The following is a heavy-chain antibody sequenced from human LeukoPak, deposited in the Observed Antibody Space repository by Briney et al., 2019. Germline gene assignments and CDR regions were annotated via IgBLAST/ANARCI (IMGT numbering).Heavy chain of an antibody. CDR2: IYYSGST. V-gene: IGHV4-39*01. CDR1: GGSISSSSYY. Sequence: PSETLSLTCTVSGGSISSSSYYWGWIRQPPGKGLEWIGSIYYSGSTYYNPSLKSRVTISVDTSKNQFSLKLSSVTAADTAVYYCAVSGQQLVLTDYWGQGTLVTVSS. CDR3: AVSGQQLVLTDY. D-gene: IGHD6-13*01. J-gene: IGHJ4*02.